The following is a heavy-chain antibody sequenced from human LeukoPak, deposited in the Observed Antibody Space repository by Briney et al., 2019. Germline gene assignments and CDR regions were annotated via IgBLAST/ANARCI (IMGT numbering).Heavy chain of an antibody. CDR2: ISFDGSNG. Sequence: GSSLRLSCEASEFTFSSYAIHWVRQAPGKGLEWVAVISFDGSNGYYAGSVRGRFTISRDNSKNMVYLQLKSLRAEDTAVYYCSRDRGNYDASGYYYYYGMDVWGRGTTVTVSS. CDR1: EFTFSSYA. V-gene: IGHV3-30*04. CDR3: SRDRGNYDASGYYYYYGMDV. D-gene: IGHD3-22*01. J-gene: IGHJ6*02.